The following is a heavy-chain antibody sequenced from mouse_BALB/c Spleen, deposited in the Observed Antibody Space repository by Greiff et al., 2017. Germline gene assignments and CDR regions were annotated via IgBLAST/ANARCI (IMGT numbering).Heavy chain of an antibody. V-gene: IGHV5-17*02. CDR2: ISSGSSTI. Sequence: EVMLVESGGGLVQPGGSRKLSCAASGFTFSSFGMHWVRQAPEKGLEWVAYISSGSSTIYYADTVKGRFTISRDNPKNTLFLQMTSLRSEDTAMYYCARREYGHMDYWGQGTSVTVSS. D-gene: IGHD2-10*02. CDR1: GFTFSSFG. J-gene: IGHJ4*01. CDR3: ARREYGHMDY.